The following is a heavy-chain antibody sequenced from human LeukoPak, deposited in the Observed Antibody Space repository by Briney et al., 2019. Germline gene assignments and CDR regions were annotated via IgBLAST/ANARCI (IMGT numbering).Heavy chain of an antibody. CDR3: ARDLYFVILTGYFDY. Sequence: GGSLSLSCAVSVFTFSIYSKNWVRQAPGKGLEWVSSISSSSSYIYYADSVKGRFPISRDHPKNSLYLQMNSLRAEDTAVYYCARDLYFVILTGYFDYWGQGTLVTVSS. CDR2: ISSSSSYI. D-gene: IGHD3-9*01. CDR1: VFTFSIYS. V-gene: IGHV3-21*01. J-gene: IGHJ4*02.